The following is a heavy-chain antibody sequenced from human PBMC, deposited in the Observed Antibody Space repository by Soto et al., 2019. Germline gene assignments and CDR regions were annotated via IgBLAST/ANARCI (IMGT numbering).Heavy chain of an antibody. CDR2: ISNDGGTQ. Sequence: QVQLVESGGGVVQPGRSLRLSCAASGFTFSNYGVNWVRQAPGKGLEWVAVISNDGGTQFYADSVKGRFTISRDNSKNTLFLQMNSLRPEDTAVYYCQQDEYGDWWGQGTLVTVSS. CDR1: GFTFSNYG. J-gene: IGHJ4*02. CDR3: QQDEYGDW. V-gene: IGHV3-30*03. D-gene: IGHD6-13*01.